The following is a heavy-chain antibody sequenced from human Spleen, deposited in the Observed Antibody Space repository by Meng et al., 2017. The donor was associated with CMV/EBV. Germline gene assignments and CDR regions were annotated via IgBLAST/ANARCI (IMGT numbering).Heavy chain of an antibody. Sequence: GESLKISCAASGFTVTSNYMSWVRQAPGKGLEWVSVIYSGGSTYYADSVKGRFTISRDNSKNTLYLQMNSLRAEDTAVYYCAYGTMIVVGGLNYWGQGTLVTVSS. CDR3: AYGTMIVVGGLNY. J-gene: IGHJ4*02. D-gene: IGHD3-22*01. CDR1: GFTVTSNY. CDR2: IYSGGST. V-gene: IGHV3-53*01.